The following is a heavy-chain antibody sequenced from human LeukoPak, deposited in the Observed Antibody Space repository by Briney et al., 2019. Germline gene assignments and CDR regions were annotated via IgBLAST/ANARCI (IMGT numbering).Heavy chain of an antibody. CDR3: ASAPRYSSSWPNNWFDP. D-gene: IGHD6-13*01. J-gene: IGHJ5*02. V-gene: IGHV1-69*13. Sequence: ASVRVSCRASGGTFSSYAISWVRQAPGQGLEWMGGIIPIFGTANYAQKFQGRVTITADESTSTAYMELSSLRSEDTAVYFCASAPRYSSSWPNNWFDPWGQGTLVTVSS. CDR2: IIPIFGTA. CDR1: GGTFSSYA.